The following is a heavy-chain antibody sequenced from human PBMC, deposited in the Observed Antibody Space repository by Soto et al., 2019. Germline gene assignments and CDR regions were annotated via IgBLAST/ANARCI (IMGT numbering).Heavy chain of an antibody. CDR1: GFTFSSYD. V-gene: IGHV3-30*18. Sequence: RGGSLRLYCVAPGFTFSSYDMHWVRHAPGKGLEWVAVISYDGSNKYYADSVKGRFTISRDNSKNTLYLQMNSLRAEDTAVYYCAKDRVRPFYGSLDYWAQGTLVTVSS. CDR2: ISYDGSNK. D-gene: IGHD3-10*01. CDR3: AKDRVRPFYGSLDY. J-gene: IGHJ4*02.